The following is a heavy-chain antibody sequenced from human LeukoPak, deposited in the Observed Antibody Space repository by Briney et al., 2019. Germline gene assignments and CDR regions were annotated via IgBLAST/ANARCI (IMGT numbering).Heavy chain of an antibody. CDR1: GGSISSYY. J-gene: IGHJ4*02. Sequence: PSETLSLTCTVSGGSISSYYWSWIRQPAGKGLEWIGRIYTSGSTNYNPSLKSRVTMSVDTSKNQFSLKLSSVTAADTAVYYCARELGGQWLVNYYFDYRGQGTLVTVSS. V-gene: IGHV4-4*07. CDR2: IYTSGST. D-gene: IGHD6-19*01. CDR3: ARELGGQWLVNYYFDY.